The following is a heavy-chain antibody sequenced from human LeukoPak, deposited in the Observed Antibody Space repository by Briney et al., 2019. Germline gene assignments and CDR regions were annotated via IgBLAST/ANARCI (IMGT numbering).Heavy chain of an antibody. CDR3: ARGFGSGSYPYYFDY. Sequence: PGGSLRLSCAASGFTVSSNYMSWVRQAPGKGLEWVSVFYGSGSTYYADSVKGRFTISRDNSKNTLYLQMNSLRAGDTAVFYCARGFGSGSYPYYFDYWGQGTLVTVSS. J-gene: IGHJ4*02. V-gene: IGHV3-66*01. D-gene: IGHD3-10*01. CDR1: GFTVSSNY. CDR2: FYGSGST.